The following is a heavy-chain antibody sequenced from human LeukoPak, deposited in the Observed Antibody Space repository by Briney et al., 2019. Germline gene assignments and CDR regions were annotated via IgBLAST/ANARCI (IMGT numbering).Heavy chain of an antibody. CDR2: INPNSGGT. V-gene: IGHV1-2*02. J-gene: IGHJ3*02. CDR1: GYTFTSYG. D-gene: IGHD6-6*01. CDR3: ARVRESSSPAVAFDI. Sequence: GASVKVSCKASGYTFTSYGISWVRQAPGQGLEWMGWINPNSGGTNYAQKFQGRVTMTRDTSISTAYMELSRLRSDDTAVYYCARVRESSSPAVAFDIWGQGTMVTVSS.